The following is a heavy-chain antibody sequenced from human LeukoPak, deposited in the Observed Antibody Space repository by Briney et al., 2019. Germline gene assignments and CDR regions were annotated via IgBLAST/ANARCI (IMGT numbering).Heavy chain of an antibody. CDR3: ASLGYCSSTSCFDY. D-gene: IGHD2-2*01. Sequence: SVKVSCKASGGTFSSYAISWLRQAPGQGLERMGGIIPIFGTANYAQKFQGRVTITADESTSTAYMELSSLRSEDTAVYYCASLGYCSSTSCFDYWGQGTLVTVSS. CDR1: GGTFSSYA. V-gene: IGHV1-69*13. J-gene: IGHJ4*02. CDR2: IIPIFGTA.